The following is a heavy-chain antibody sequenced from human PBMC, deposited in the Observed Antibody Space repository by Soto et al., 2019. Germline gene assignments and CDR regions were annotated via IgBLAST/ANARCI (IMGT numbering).Heavy chain of an antibody. CDR1: GGSISSYY. CDR2: IYYSGST. D-gene: IGHD3-10*01. Sequence: TSETLSLTCTVSGGSISSYYWSWIRQPPGKGLEWIGYIYYSGSTNYNPSLKSRVTISVDTSKNQFSLKLSSVTAADTAVYYCARHVTMAPRYVWGQGTLVTVSS. CDR3: ARHVTMAPRYV. V-gene: IGHV4-59*08. J-gene: IGHJ4*02.